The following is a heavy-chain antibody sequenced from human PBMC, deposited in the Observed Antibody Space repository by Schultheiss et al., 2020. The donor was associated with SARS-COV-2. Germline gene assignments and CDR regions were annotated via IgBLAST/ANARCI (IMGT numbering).Heavy chain of an antibody. CDR3: AIGDYYDSSGYYYVGYYYGMDV. D-gene: IGHD3-22*01. J-gene: IGHJ6*02. CDR2: IIPIFGTA. Sequence: SVKVSCKASGYTFTGYYMHWVRQAPGQGLEWMGGIIPIFGTANYAQKFQGRVTITADKSTSTAYMELSSLRSEDTAVYYCAIGDYYDSSGYYYVGYYYGMDVWGQGTTVTVSS. CDR1: GYTFTGYY. V-gene: IGHV1-69*06.